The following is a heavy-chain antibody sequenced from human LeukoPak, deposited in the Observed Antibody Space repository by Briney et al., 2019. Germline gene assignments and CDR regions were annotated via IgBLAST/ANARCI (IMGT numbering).Heavy chain of an antibody. CDR2: IYTSGRT. CDR1: GGSISSYY. D-gene: IGHD6-13*01. CDR3: ARDGYSSSWYWFDP. Sequence: KPSETLSLTCTVSGGSISSYYWSWIRQPAGKGLEWIGRIYTSGRTNYNPSLKSRVTMSVDTSKNQFSLKLSSVTAADTAVYYCARDGYSSSWYWFDPWGQGTLVTVSS. J-gene: IGHJ5*02. V-gene: IGHV4-4*07.